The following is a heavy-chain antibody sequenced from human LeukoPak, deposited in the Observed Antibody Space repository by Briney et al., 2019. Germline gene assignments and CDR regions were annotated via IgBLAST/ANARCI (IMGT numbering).Heavy chain of an antibody. CDR1: GFTFSSYA. CDR2: ISYDGSNK. Sequence: PGGSLRLSCAASGFTFSSYAMHWVRQAPGKGLEWVAIISYDGSNKYYADSVKGRFTISRDNSKNTLYLQMNSLRAEDTAVYYCAKGMYYYGSGFYYMDVWGKGTTVTISS. D-gene: IGHD3-10*01. V-gene: IGHV3-30*04. J-gene: IGHJ6*03. CDR3: AKGMYYYGSGFYYMDV.